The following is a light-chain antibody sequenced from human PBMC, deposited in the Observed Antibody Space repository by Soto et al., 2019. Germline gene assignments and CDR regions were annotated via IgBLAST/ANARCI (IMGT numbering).Light chain of an antibody. CDR1: QSISSW. CDR3: QQYDSYSWT. Sequence: IQMTQSPSTLSASVGDRVTITCRASQSISSWLAWYQQKPGKAPKLLIYDASSLESGVPSRFSGSGSGTEFTLTISSLQTDDFASYYCQQYDSYSWTFGQGTKVDI. CDR2: DAS. J-gene: IGKJ1*01. V-gene: IGKV1-5*01.